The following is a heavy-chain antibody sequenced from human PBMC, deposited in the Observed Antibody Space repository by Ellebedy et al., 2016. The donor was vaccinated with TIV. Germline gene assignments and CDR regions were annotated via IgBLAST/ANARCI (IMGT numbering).Heavy chain of an antibody. V-gene: IGHV5-51*01. D-gene: IGHD3-3*01. CDR1: GYSFTSYW. J-gene: IGHJ5*02. Sequence: GGSLRLSCKGSGYSFTSYWIDWVRQMPGKGLEWMGIIYPGDSDTRYSPSFQGQVTISADKSISTAYLQWSSLKASDTAMYYCAREYYDFWSGYRGGLGFDPWGQGTLVTVSS. CDR2: IYPGDSDT. CDR3: AREYYDFWSGYRGGLGFDP.